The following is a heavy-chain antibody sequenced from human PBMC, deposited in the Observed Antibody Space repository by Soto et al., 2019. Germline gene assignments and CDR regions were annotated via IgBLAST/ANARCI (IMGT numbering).Heavy chain of an antibody. CDR2: MHYSGFS. CDR1: GDTGISHY. Sequence: PSETLSLTSTFSGDTGISHYLTWIRQSPEKGLEWIGYMHYSGFSHYNPSLKSRLTISVDRSKNQFSLKLSSVTAADTAVYYCARVRDTALHFPFDYWGQGTLVTVSS. D-gene: IGHD5-18*01. V-gene: IGHV4-59*02. CDR3: ARVRDTALHFPFDY. J-gene: IGHJ4*02.